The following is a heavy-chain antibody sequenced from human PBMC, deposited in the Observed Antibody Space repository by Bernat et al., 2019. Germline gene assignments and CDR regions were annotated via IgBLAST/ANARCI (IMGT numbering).Heavy chain of an antibody. D-gene: IGHD6-13*01. Sequence: EVQLVESGGGLVQPGGSLRLSCAASGFTFSSYWMEWVRQAPGEGLMWVSRISSDGSITTYADSVKGRFTISRDNAKNTLYLQMNSLRAEDTAVYYCAKGLAAAGQRGYFDYWGQGTLVTVSS. J-gene: IGHJ4*02. CDR2: ISSDGSIT. CDR3: AKGLAAAGQRGYFDY. CDR1: GFTFSSYW. V-gene: IGHV3-74*03.